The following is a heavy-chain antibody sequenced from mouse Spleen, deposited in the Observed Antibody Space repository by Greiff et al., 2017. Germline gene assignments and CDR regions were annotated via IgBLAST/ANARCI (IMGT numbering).Heavy chain of an antibody. Sequence: EVKVVESGGGLVKLGGSLKLSCAASGFTFSSYAMSWVRQTPEKRLEWVATISSGGGNTYYPDSVKGRFTISRDNAKNTLYLQMSSLKSEDTAMYYCARRYDGYFDYWGQGTTLTVSS. CDR3: ARRYDGYFDY. CDR2: ISSGGGNT. V-gene: IGHV5-9*04. CDR1: GFTFSSYA. J-gene: IGHJ2*01. D-gene: IGHD2-14*01.